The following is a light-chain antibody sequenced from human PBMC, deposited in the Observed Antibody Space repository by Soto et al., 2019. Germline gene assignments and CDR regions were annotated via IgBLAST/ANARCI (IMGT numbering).Light chain of an antibody. Sequence: DIQMTQSPSTLSVSVGDRVTITCRASQSINNWLAWYQQKPGKAPKLLLSAASNLETGDPLRFSGSGSGTDFAFIISSLQPEDVATYFCQQYGSLPITFGQGTRLEIK. V-gene: IGKV1-33*01. J-gene: IGKJ5*01. CDR2: AAS. CDR1: QSINNW. CDR3: QQYGSLPIT.